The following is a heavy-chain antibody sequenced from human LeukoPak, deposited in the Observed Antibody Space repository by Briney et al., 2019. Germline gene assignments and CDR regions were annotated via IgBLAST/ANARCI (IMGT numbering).Heavy chain of an antibody. D-gene: IGHD6-19*01. CDR3: ATVRGSDWYMDY. CDR2: IWYDGSRD. J-gene: IGHJ4*02. CDR1: GFTFSSYA. Sequence: GRSLRLSCAASGFTFSSYAMHWVRQAPGKGLEWVALIWYDGSRDYYVDFVKGRFTVSRDNSKNTLYLQMKNLRAEDTAVYYCATVRGSDWYMDYWGQGTLVTVSS. V-gene: IGHV3-33*08.